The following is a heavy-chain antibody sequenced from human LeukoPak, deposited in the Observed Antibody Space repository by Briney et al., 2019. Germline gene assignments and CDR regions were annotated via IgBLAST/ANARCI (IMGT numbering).Heavy chain of an antibody. D-gene: IGHD3-10*01. CDR3: ARDLGDY. J-gene: IGHJ4*02. V-gene: IGHV3-53*01. CDR1: GXTVSSNH. CDR2: IYSGGGT. Sequence: PGGSLRLSCAASGXTVSSNHMSWVRQAPGKGLEWVSLIYSGGGTHYADSVKGRFTISRDSSKNMLYLQMNSLRAEDTAVYYCARDLGDYWGQGALVTVST.